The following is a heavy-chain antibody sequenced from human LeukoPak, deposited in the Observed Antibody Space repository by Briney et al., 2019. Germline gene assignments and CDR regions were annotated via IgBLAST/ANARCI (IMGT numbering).Heavy chain of an antibody. Sequence: PGGSLRLSCAVSGFPFSFYEMNWVRQAPGKGLEWVSNIASSGTTIYYADSVRGRFSISRDNAKSSLYLQMNSLRVKDTAVYYCALLAVASDFDYWGQGALVTVSS. CDR2: IASSGTTI. V-gene: IGHV3-48*03. CDR1: GFPFSFYE. J-gene: IGHJ4*02. D-gene: IGHD6-19*01. CDR3: ALLAVASDFDY.